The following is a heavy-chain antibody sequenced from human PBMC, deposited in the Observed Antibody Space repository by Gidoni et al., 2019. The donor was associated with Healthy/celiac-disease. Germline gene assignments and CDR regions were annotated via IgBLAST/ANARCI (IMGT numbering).Heavy chain of an antibody. V-gene: IGHV4-34*01. D-gene: IGHD2-15*01. J-gene: IGHJ3*02. CDR1: GGSFSGYY. Sequence: QVQLQQWGAGLLKPSETLSLTCAVYGGSFSGYYWSWIRQPPGKGLEWIGEINHSGSTNYNPSLKSRVTISVDTSKNQFSLKLSSVTAADTAVYYCARVPRWAFDIWGQGTMVTVSS. CDR2: INHSGST. CDR3: ARVPRWAFDI.